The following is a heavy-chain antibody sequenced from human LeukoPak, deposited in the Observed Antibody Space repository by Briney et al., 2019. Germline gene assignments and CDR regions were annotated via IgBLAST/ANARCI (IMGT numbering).Heavy chain of an antibody. CDR1: GFTFDSYG. CDR3: AKDRTYDYGTYDAFDI. Sequence: GGSLRLSCAASGFTFDSYGMHWVRQAPGKGLEWVAVISYDGSNKYYVDSVKGRFTISRDNSKNTLYLQMNSLRPEDTAVYYCAKDRTYDYGTYDAFDIWGPGTMVSVSP. V-gene: IGHV3-30*18. CDR2: ISYDGSNK. D-gene: IGHD4-17*01. J-gene: IGHJ3*02.